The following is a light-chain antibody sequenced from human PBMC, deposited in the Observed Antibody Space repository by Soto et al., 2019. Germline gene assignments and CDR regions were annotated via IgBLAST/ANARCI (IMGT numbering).Light chain of an antibody. CDR1: QSVSSY. Sequence: TQSPGTLSLSPGDRATLYCRASQSVSSYLNWYQQKPGKVPKLLIYAASTLQSGVPSRFSGSGSGTDFTLTISSLQPEDVATYYCQKYNSAPRTFGQGTKVDIK. CDR3: QKYNSAPRT. CDR2: AAS. J-gene: IGKJ1*01. V-gene: IGKV1-27*01.